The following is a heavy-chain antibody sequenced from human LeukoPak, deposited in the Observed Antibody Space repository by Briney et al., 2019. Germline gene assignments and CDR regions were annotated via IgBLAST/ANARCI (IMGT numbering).Heavy chain of an antibody. CDR2: INPNSGGT. CDR3: ARDHDQWELLLWLDY. D-gene: IGHD1-26*01. Sequence: ASVKVSCKASGGTFSSYAISWVRQAPGQGLEWMGWINPNSGGTNYAQKFQGRVTMTRDTSISTAYMELSRLRSDDTAVYYCARDHDQWELLLWLDYWGQGTLVTVSS. V-gene: IGHV1-2*02. J-gene: IGHJ4*02. CDR1: GGTFSSYA.